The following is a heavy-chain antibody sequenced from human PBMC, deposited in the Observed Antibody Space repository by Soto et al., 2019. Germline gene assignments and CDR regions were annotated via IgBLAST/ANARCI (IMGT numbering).Heavy chain of an antibody. CDR1: GFSLTTSGVG. J-gene: IGHJ6*02. CDR3: AHTIFRYSFYYYYGMDV. CDR2: IYWDDEK. Sequence: QITLKESGPTLVKPTQTLTLTCTFSGFSLTTSGVGVGWIRQPPGKALEWLAVIYWDDEKRYSPSLKSRFTTTXXTSKNQVVLTMTNMDPVDTATYYCAHTIFRYSFYYYYGMDVWGQGTTVTVSS. D-gene: IGHD2-15*01. V-gene: IGHV2-5*02.